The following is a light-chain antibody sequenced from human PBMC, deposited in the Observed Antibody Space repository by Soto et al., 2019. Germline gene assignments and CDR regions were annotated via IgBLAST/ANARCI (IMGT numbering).Light chain of an antibody. V-gene: IGLV1-40*01. CDR3: SSFGRNRDVL. J-gene: IGLJ2*01. Sequence: QSVLTQPPSVSGAPGQRVTISCTGSSSNIGAGYDVHWYQQFPGTAPKLLIYGNSNRPSGVPDRFSGSKSGTSASLAITGLQAEDGGDYYCSSFGRNRDVLFGGGTQLTVL. CDR2: GNS. CDR1: SSNIGAGYD.